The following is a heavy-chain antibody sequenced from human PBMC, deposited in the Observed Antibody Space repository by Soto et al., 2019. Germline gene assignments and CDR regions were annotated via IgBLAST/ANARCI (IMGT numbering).Heavy chain of an antibody. D-gene: IGHD3-10*01. CDR3: AKDLGSGKPYYYYAMDV. V-gene: IGHV3-30*18. CDR2: ISYDGSNK. Sequence: QVQLVESGGGVVQPGRSLRLSCGASGFIFSKYGMHWVRQAPGKGLEWVAVISYDGSNKYYAESVKGRFIISRDKSENTLYLQMNSLRAEDTALYYCAKDLGSGKPYYYYAMDVWGQRTTVTVSS. J-gene: IGHJ6*02. CDR1: GFIFSKYG.